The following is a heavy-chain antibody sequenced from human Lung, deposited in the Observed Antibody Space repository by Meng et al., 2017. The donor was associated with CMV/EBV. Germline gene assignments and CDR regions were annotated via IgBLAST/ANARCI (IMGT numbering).Heavy chain of an antibody. V-gene: IGHV4-39*01. CDR3: ARQCTAAAGTRSRTFDY. J-gene: IGHJ4*02. CDR1: RGSISSDVHY. CDR2: IFHGGSA. D-gene: IGHD6-13*01. Sequence: SETXSLXXTVSRGSISSDVHYWGWIRQPPGKGLEWIGNIFHGGSAYYNPSLKSRVTISVDTSKNQFSLKLSSMTAADTAMYYCARQCTAAAGTRSRTFDYWGQGXLVTVSS.